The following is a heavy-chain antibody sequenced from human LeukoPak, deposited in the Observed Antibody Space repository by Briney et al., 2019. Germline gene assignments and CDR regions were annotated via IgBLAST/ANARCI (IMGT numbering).Heavy chain of an antibody. CDR2: FDPEDGET. Sequence: ASVKVSCKVSGYTLTELSMHWVRQAPGKGLEWMGGFDPEDGETICAQKFQGRVTMTEDTSTDTAYMELSSLRSEDTAVYYCATYYDFWSGPKYSFDYWGQGALVTVSS. D-gene: IGHD3-3*01. CDR3: ATYYDFWSGPKYSFDY. J-gene: IGHJ4*02. V-gene: IGHV1-24*01. CDR1: GYTLTELS.